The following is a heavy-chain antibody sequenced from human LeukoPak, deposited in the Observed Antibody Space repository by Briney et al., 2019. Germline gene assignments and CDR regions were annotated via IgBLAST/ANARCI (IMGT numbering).Heavy chain of an antibody. CDR1: GGSISAYS. CDR3: ARFGSSSSLFVDH. J-gene: IGHJ4*02. CDR2: IHYSGTT. V-gene: IGHV4-59*01. D-gene: IGHD6-6*01. Sequence: SETLSLTCTVSGGSISAYSRGCVRQPPGKGLEWIGYIHYSGTTNYYPSLKSRVTIALDTSKNQFSLKLNSVTAADTAVYYCARFGSSSSLFVDHWGQGTLVTVSS.